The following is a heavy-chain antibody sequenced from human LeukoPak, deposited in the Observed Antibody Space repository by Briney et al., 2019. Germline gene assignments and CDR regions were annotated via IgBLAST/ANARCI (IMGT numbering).Heavy chain of an antibody. CDR1: GGSFSGYY. CDR3: ARVEELEPQYFDY. J-gene: IGHJ4*02. V-gene: IGHV4-34*01. CDR2: INHSGST. D-gene: IGHD1-1*01. Sequence: SETLSLTCAVYGGSFSGYYWSWIRQPPGKGLEWIGEINHSGSTNYNPSLKSRVTISVDTSKNQFSLKLSSVTAADTAVYYCARVEELEPQYFDYWGQGTLVTVSS.